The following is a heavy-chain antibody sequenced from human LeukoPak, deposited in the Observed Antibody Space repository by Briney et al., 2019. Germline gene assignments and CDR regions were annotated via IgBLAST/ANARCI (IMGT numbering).Heavy chain of an antibody. V-gene: IGHV1-46*01. D-gene: IGHD4-17*01. CDR2: INPRGGFT. CDR1: GYIFTNYY. Sequence: ASEKLSCKASGYIFTNYYIHWVRQAPGQGPGWMGIINPRGGFTSKAQKLQGRVTMTRDTSTSTVYMELSSLRSEDTAVYYCVRGWWGTDYGWTNWFDPWGQGSLVGVSS. CDR3: VRGWWGTDYGWTNWFDP. J-gene: IGHJ5*02.